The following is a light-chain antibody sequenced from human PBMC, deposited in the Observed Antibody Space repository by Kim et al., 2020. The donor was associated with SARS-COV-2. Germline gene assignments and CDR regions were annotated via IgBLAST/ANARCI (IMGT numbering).Light chain of an antibody. CDR3: QKYNSAPRT. CDR2: AAS. J-gene: IGKJ1*01. CDR1: QGISNY. Sequence: ASVGDRVTITCRSSQGISNYLAWYQQRPGKAPKLLIYAASALQSGVPSRFSGSGSGTDFTLTISSLQPEDVATYYCQKYNSAPRTFGQGTKVDIK. V-gene: IGKV1-27*01.